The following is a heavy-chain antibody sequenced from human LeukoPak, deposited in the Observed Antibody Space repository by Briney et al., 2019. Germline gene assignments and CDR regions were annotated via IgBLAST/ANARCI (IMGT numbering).Heavy chain of an antibody. V-gene: IGHV3-7*01. CDR1: GFTFSNNW. CDR2: IKKDGSEK. D-gene: IGHD2-8*02. Sequence: GGSLRLSCAASGFTFSNNWMSWVRQAPGKGLECVAKIKKDGSEKYYINSVKGRFTISRDNAKNSLYLQMNSLRAEDTALYYCVKDAGTAWGQGTLVTVSS. CDR3: VKDAGTA. J-gene: IGHJ5*02.